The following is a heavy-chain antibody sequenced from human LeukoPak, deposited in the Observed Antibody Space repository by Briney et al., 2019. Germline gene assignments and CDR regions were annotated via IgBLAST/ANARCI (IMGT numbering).Heavy chain of an antibody. Sequence: SETLSLTCTVSGGSISSYYWSWIRQPPGKGLEWIGYIYYSGSTYYNPSLKSRVTISVDTSKNQFSLKLRSVTAVDTAVYYCARDLMYTYSSGCMSPWGQGTLVTVSS. V-gene: IGHV4-59*12. D-gene: IGHD6-19*01. CDR1: GGSISSYY. CDR2: IYYSGST. J-gene: IGHJ5*02. CDR3: ARDLMYTYSSGCMSP.